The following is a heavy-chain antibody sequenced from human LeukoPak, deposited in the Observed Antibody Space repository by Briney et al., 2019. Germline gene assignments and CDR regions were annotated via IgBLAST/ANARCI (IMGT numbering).Heavy chain of an antibody. CDR2: INTNTGNP. J-gene: IGHJ4*02. CDR3: AREVGIAARHRGPAIFDDY. Sequence: GASVKVSCKASGYTFTSYAMNWVRQAPGQGLEWMGWINTNTGNPTYAQGFTGRFVFSLDTSVSTAYLQISSLKAEDTAVYYCAREVGIAARHRGPAIFDDYWGQGTLVTVSS. D-gene: IGHD6-6*01. CDR1: GYTFTSYA. V-gene: IGHV7-4-1*02.